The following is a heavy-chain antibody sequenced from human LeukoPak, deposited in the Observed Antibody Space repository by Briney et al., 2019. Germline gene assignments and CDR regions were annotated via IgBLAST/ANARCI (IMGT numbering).Heavy chain of an antibody. Sequence: GGSLRLSCAASGFTFSSYSMNWVRQAPGKGLEWVSSISSSSSYIYYADSVKGRFTISRDNAKNSLYLQMNSLRAEDTAVYYCARTFGDYDARFDYWGQGTLVTVSS. V-gene: IGHV3-21*01. D-gene: IGHD4-17*01. CDR3: ARTFGDYDARFDY. CDR2: ISSSSSYI. CDR1: GFTFSSYS. J-gene: IGHJ4*02.